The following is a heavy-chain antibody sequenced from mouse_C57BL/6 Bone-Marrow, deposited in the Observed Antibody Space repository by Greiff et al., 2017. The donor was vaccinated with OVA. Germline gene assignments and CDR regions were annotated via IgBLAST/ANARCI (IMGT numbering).Heavy chain of an antibody. CDR3: ARCAYYGSRKWYFDV. Sequence: VKLVESGPELVKPGASVKISCKASGYAFSSSWMNWVKQRPGKGLEWIGRIYPGDGDTNYNGKFKGKATLTADKSSSTAYMQLSSLTSEDSAVYFCARCAYYGSRKWYFDVWGTGTTVTVSS. D-gene: IGHD1-1*01. J-gene: IGHJ1*03. CDR1: GYAFSSSW. CDR2: IYPGDGDT. V-gene: IGHV1-82*01.